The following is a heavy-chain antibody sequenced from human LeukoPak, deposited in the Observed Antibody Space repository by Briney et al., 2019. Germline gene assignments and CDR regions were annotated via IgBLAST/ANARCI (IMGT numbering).Heavy chain of an antibody. D-gene: IGHD2-2*01. CDR3: ARVGQLSSNGFDP. V-gene: IGHV1-69*01. Sequence: SVKVSCKASGGTFSSYAISWVRQAPGQGLEWMGGIIPIFGTANYAQKFQGRVTITADESTSTAYMELSSLRSEDTAVYYCARVGQLSSNGFDPWGQGTLVPVSS. CDR2: IIPIFGTA. J-gene: IGHJ5*02. CDR1: GGTFSSYA.